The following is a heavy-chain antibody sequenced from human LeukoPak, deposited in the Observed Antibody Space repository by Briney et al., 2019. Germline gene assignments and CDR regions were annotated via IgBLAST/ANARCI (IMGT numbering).Heavy chain of an antibody. CDR1: GYSISSGYY. CDR2: IYHSGST. Sequence: TSETLSLTCAVSGYSISSGYYWGWIRQPPGKGLEWIGSIYHSGSTYYNPSLKSRVTISVDTSKNQFSLKLSSVTAADTAVYYCAGRSVAAAANYYYYYMDVWSKGTTVTVSS. D-gene: IGHD6-13*01. J-gene: IGHJ6*03. CDR3: AGRSVAAAANYYYYYMDV. V-gene: IGHV4-38-2*01.